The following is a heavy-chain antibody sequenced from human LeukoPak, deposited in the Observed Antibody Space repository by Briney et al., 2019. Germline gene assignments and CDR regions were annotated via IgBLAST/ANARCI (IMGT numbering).Heavy chain of an antibody. CDR2: IIPIFGTA. J-gene: IGHJ4*02. Sequence: SVKVSCKASGGTFSSYAISWVRQAPGQRLEWMGGIIPIFGTANYAQKFQGRVTITADKSTSTAYMERSSLRSEHTAVYYCARVGPYFDNSGEGTLVTVSS. V-gene: IGHV1-69*06. CDR1: GGTFSSYA. CDR3: ARVGPYFDN.